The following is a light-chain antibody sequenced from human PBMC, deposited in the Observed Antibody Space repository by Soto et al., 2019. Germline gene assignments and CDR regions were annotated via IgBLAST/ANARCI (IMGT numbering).Light chain of an antibody. V-gene: IGLV2-8*01. CDR2: EVS. J-gene: IGLJ2*01. CDR3: SSYAGSNNSDVL. CDR1: SSDVGGYNY. Sequence: QSALTQPPSASGSPGQSVTISCTGTSSDVGGYNYVSWYQQHPGKAPKLMIYEVSKRPSGVPDRFSGSKSGNTASLTVSGLQAADEADYYCSSYAGSNNSDVLFGGGTKLTVL.